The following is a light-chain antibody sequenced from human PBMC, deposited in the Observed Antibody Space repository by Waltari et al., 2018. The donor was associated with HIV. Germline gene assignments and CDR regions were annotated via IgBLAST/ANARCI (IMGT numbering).Light chain of an antibody. J-gene: IGLJ3*02. CDR1: HIGTKS. Sequence: SYVLTQPPSVSVAPGQTAGITCGGDHIGTKSVHWYQQNPGQAPVLVVYDERDRPSGIPERFSGSNSGNTATLTVSRVEVGDEADYYCQVWDGSSDHWVFGGGTKLTVL. CDR3: QVWDGSSDHWV. V-gene: IGLV3-21*02. CDR2: DER.